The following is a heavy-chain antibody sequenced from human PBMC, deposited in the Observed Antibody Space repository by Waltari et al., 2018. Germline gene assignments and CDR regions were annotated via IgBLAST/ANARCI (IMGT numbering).Heavy chain of an antibody. D-gene: IGHD6-13*01. CDR2: TYYRSKWYN. J-gene: IGHJ3*02. Sequence: QVQLQQSGPGLVKPSQTLSLTCAISGDSVSSNSAAWNWIRQSPSRGLEWLGRTYYRSKWYNDNALSVKSRITINPDTSKNQFSLQLNSVTPEDTAVYYCASPKQQLFLDAFDIWGQGTMVTVSS. V-gene: IGHV6-1*01. CDR3: ASPKQQLFLDAFDI. CDR1: GDSVSSNSAA.